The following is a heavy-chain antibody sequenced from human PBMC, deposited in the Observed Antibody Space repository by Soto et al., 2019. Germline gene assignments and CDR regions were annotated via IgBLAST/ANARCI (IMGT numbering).Heavy chain of an antibody. Sequence: EVQLVQSGAEVREPGESLKISCKGSGYIFTNYWIAWVRQMPGKGPELMGIIYAGNSDLRYSPSFQGQIIISADKSISTAYLQWGSLKASDTAMYYCARPLHDYGKYYFDYWGQGTLVTVSS. CDR2: IYAGNSDL. CDR3: ARPLHDYGKYYFDY. V-gene: IGHV5-51*03. CDR1: GYIFTNYW. D-gene: IGHD4-17*01. J-gene: IGHJ4*02.